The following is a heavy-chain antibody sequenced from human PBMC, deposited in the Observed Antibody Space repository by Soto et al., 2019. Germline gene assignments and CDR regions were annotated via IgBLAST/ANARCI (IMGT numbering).Heavy chain of an antibody. CDR1: GFTFFAYW. CDR2: INSDGSHT. Sequence: EVQLVESGGGLVQPGGSLRLSCAASGFTFFAYWIHWVRQVPGKGLVWVSRINSDGSHTSYADSVRGRFTIPRYNSKNTVYLQMNSLTAEDTAVYYCANEADYGDYAGEHWFDSWGKGSLVTVSS. J-gene: IGHJ5*01. D-gene: IGHD4-17*01. V-gene: IGHV3-74*01. CDR3: ANEADYGDYAGEHWFDS.